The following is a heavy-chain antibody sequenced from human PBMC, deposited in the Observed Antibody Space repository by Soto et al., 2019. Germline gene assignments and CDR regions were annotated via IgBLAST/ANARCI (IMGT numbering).Heavy chain of an antibody. V-gene: IGHV5-51*01. J-gene: IGHJ6*02. Sequence: GESLKISCKGSGYSFTSYWIGWVRQMPGKGLEWMGIIYPGDSDTRYSPSFQGQVTISADKSISTAYLQWSSLKASDTAMYYCARGGQLARYYYYYYGMDVWGQGTTVTVSS. CDR2: IYPGDSDT. D-gene: IGHD6-6*01. CDR3: ARGGQLARYYYYYYGMDV. CDR1: GYSFTSYW.